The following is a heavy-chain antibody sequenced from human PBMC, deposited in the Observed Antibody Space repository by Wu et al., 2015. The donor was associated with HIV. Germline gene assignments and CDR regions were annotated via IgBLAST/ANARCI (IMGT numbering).Heavy chain of an antibody. V-gene: IGHV1-69*13. CDR3: AEGPGPPLGLYLLPSET. CDR1: GGSFNNYA. D-gene: IGHD1-14*01. J-gene: IGHJ3*02. CDR2: IIPMYGTP. Sequence: QVQLVQSGAEVKKPGSSVKVSCKTSGGSFNNYAINWVRQAPGQGLEWMGRIIPMYGTPNYAQNFQGRVTISADESTRTAYMELSSLRSEDTAVYFCAEGPGPPLGLYLLPSETWGQGTVVTVSS.